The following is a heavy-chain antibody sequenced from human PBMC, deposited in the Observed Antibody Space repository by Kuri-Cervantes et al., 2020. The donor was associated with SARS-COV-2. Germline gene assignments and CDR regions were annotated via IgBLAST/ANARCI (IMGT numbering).Heavy chain of an antibody. CDR2: IRSSDSTT. Sequence: GESLKISCAPSEFTLSSYEMNWVRQAPGKGLEWVSYIRSSDSTTYYADSVKGRFTISRDNAKNSLYLQMNSLRSEDTAVYYCARALKGKQWLVRYYFDYWGQGTLVTVSS. CDR3: ARALKGKQWLVRYYFDY. CDR1: EFTLSSYE. D-gene: IGHD6-19*01. J-gene: IGHJ4*02. V-gene: IGHV3-48*03.